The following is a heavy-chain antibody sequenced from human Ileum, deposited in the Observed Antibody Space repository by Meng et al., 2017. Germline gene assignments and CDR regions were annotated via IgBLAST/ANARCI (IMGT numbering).Heavy chain of an antibody. CDR1: GGSTSSGDYY. Sequence: QVQLQESGPGLVKPSQTLFLTSTVSGGSTSSGDYYWSWIRQPPGKGLEWIGYIYYSGSTYYNPSLKSRVTISVDTSKNQFSLKLSSVTAADTAVYYCARENTIFGVVWGSWFDPWGQGTLVTVSS. V-gene: IGHV4-30-4*01. J-gene: IGHJ5*02. CDR3: ARENTIFGVVWGSWFDP. CDR2: IYYSGST. D-gene: IGHD3-3*01.